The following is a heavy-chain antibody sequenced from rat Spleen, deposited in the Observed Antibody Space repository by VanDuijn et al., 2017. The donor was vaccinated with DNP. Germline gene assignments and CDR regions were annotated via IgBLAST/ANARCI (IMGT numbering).Heavy chain of an antibody. CDR2: ITSGGST. V-gene: IGHV5-31*01. Sequence: EVQLVESGGDLVQPGRSLKLSCVASGFTFNNYWMTWIRQVPGKGLEWVASITSGGSTSYRDSVKGRFTISRDNAKSTLYLQMDSLRSEDTATYYCAREDYSVTFANWGQGVMVTVSS. J-gene: IGHJ2*01. CDR3: AREDYSVTFAN. CDR1: GFTFNNYW. D-gene: IGHD1-1*01.